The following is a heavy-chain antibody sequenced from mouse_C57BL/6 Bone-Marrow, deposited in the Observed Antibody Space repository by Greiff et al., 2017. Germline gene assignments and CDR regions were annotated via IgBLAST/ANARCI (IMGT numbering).Heavy chain of an antibody. V-gene: IGHV1-69*01. CDR1: GYTFTSYW. D-gene: IGHD1-1*01. J-gene: IGHJ4*01. CDR2: IDPSDSYT. Sequence: QVQLQQPGAELVMPGASVKLSCKASGYTFTSYWMHWVKQRPGQGLEWIGEIDPSDSYTNYNQKFKGKSTLNVDKSSSTAYMQLSSLTSEDSAVYYCARTFITTVVAGGYYAMDYWGQGTSVTVSS. CDR3: ARTFITTVVAGGYYAMDY.